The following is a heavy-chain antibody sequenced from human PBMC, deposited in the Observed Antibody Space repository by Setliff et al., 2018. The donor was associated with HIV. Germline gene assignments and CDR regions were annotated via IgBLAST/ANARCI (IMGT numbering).Heavy chain of an antibody. V-gene: IGHV4-4*02. CDR2: IYHSGST. CDR3: GGNGYYSIDY. CDR1: GGSISSNW. Sequence: LRRPLSLTCAVSGGSISSNWWSWVRQSPGKGLEWIGEIYHSGSTHYNPSLQSRVTISVDKSKSQFSLKLNSVTAADTAVYYCGGNGYYSIDYWGQGTLVT. J-gene: IGHJ4*02. D-gene: IGHD3-22*01.